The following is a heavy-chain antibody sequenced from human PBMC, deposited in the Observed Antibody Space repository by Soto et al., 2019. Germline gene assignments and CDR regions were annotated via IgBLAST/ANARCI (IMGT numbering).Heavy chain of an antibody. Sequence: GGSPRLSCAASGFTFSSYAMHWVRQAPGKGLEWVAVISYDGSNKYYADSVKGRFTISRDNSKNTLYLQMNSLRAEDTAVYYCARDKDVVVPAAMEYYYYGMDVWGQGTTVTVSS. CDR3: ARDKDVVVPAAMEYYYYGMDV. V-gene: IGHV3-30-3*01. D-gene: IGHD2-2*01. CDR2: ISYDGSNK. J-gene: IGHJ6*02. CDR1: GFTFSSYA.